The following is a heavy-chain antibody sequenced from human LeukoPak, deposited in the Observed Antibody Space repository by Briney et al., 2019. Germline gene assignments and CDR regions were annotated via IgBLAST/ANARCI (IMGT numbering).Heavy chain of an antibody. V-gene: IGHV3-30*02. CDR2: IRYDGSNK. Sequence: PGGSLRLSCAASGFTFSSYGMAWVGQTPGKGQEWVAFIRYDGSNKNYSDSVKGRFTISRDNSKNPLYLQMNSLRAEDTAVYYCAKLAGTAPFDYWGQGTLVTVSS. J-gene: IGHJ4*02. D-gene: IGHD1-1*01. CDR3: AKLAGTAPFDY. CDR1: GFTFSSYG.